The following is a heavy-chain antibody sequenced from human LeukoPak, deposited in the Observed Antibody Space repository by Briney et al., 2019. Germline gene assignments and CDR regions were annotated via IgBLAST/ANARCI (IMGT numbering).Heavy chain of an antibody. CDR2: ISAYNGNT. Sequence: GASVKVSCKASGYTFTSYGISWVRQAPGQGLEWMGWISAYNGNTNYAQKLQGRVTMTTDTSTSTAYMELRSLRSDDTAVYYCARAEITIFGVDYFDYWGQGTLVTVSS. CDR1: GYTFTSYG. V-gene: IGHV1-18*01. D-gene: IGHD3-3*01. J-gene: IGHJ4*02. CDR3: ARAEITIFGVDYFDY.